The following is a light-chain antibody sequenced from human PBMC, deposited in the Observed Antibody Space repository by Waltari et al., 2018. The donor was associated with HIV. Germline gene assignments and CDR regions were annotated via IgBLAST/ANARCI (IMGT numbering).Light chain of an antibody. Sequence: QPALTQPASVSGSPGQSITISCSGSISDVGTYNLISWYQQHPGKDPKTVIYGFYKRPSGIADRISGSKSGGTASLKLSGLRAEDEAVYHCCTFGGTSSSLVCAGGTRLTVL. V-gene: IGLV2-23*02. CDR3: CTFGGTSSSLV. CDR1: ISDVGTYNL. J-gene: IGLJ3*02. CDR2: GFY.